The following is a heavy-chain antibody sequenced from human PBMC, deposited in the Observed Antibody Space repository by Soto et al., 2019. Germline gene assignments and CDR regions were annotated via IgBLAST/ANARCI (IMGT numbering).Heavy chain of an antibody. CDR3: ARVDYYFDY. V-gene: IGHV4-39*01. CDR2: KYYSGTT. CDR1: GGSIYFSSFY. J-gene: IGHJ4*02. Sequence: SETLSLTCTVSGGSIYFSSFYWGWIRQPPGKGLEWIGSKYYSGTTYYNPSLKSRVAISVDTSKNQFSLKLSSVTAADTAVYYCARVDYYFDYWGQGTLVTVSS.